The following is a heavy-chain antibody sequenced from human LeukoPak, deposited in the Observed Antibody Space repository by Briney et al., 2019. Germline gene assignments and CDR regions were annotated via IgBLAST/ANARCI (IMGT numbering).Heavy chain of an antibody. CDR1: GGTLSSYA. CDR2: IIPIFGTA. D-gene: IGHD2-2*01. CDR3: ARERPEPAATDNWFDP. J-gene: IGHJ5*02. V-gene: IGHV1-69*05. Sequence: ASVKVSCKASGGTLSSYAISWVRQAPGQGLEWMGRIIPIFGTANYAQKFQGRVTITTDESTSTAYMELSSLRSEDTAVYYCARERPEPAATDNWFDPWGQGTLVTVSS.